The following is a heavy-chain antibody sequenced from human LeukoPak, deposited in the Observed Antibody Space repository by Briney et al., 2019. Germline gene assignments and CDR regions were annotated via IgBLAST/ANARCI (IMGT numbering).Heavy chain of an antibody. CDR1: GDSIRDDNYF. V-gene: IGHV4-39*01. CDR2: INYGGST. CDR3: ARHQFYGVSQPHPFDS. J-gene: IGHJ4*02. Sequence: PSEALSLTCTVSGDSIRDDNYFWGWIRQPSGKGLEWIVSINYGGSTYYNPSLETRVTMSLDTSKHQFSLKLNSVTATDTAVYYCARHQFYGVSQPHPFDSWGQGTLVTVSS. D-gene: IGHD3-3*01.